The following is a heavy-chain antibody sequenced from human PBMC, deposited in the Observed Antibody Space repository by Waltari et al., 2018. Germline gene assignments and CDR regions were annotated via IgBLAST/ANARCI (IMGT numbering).Heavy chain of an antibody. J-gene: IGHJ5*02. CDR2: INQEGREK. CDR3: ARGVASMIRGVVDWFDP. D-gene: IGHD3-10*01. V-gene: IGHV3-7*01. Sequence: EVQLVESGGGLVQPGGSLRLSCAASGFSFSSYWMGWVRQAPGKGLEWVANINQEGREKHYVDSVKGRFTVSRDNAKSSLYLQMNSLRADDTAVYYCARGVASMIRGVVDWFDPWGQGTLVTVSS. CDR1: GFSFSSYW.